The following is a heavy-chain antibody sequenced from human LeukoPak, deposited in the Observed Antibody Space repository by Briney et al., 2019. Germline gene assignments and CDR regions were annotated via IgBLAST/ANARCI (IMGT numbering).Heavy chain of an antibody. Sequence: PSETLSLTCAVSGGSISSGGYSWSWIRQPPGKGLEWIGYIYHSGSTYYNPSLKSRVTISVDRSKNQFSLKLSSVTAADTAVYYCARVNCSGGSCFLDYWGQGTLVTVSS. CDR1: GGSISSGGYS. V-gene: IGHV4-30-2*01. J-gene: IGHJ4*02. D-gene: IGHD2-15*01. CDR3: ARVNCSGGSCFLDY. CDR2: IYHSGST.